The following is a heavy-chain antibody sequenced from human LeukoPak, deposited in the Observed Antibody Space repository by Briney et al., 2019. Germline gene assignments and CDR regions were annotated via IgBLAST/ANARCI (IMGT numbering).Heavy chain of an antibody. Sequence: SVKVSCKASGGTFSSYAISWVRQAPGQGLEWMGGIIPIFGTANYAQKFQGRVTITADESTSTAYMELSSLRAEDTAVYYCAREDVDIGMVTNNYYYGMDVWGQGTTVTVSS. V-gene: IGHV1-69*13. CDR3: AREDVDIGMVTNNYYYGMDV. CDR2: IIPIFGTA. J-gene: IGHJ6*02. D-gene: IGHD5-18*01. CDR1: GGTFSSYA.